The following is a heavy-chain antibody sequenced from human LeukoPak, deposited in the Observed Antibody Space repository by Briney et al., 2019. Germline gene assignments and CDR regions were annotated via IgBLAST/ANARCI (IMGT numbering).Heavy chain of an antibody. CDR1: GYTFTDYY. J-gene: IGHJ4*02. D-gene: IGHD3-16*01. V-gene: IGHV1-46*01. CDR2: IKPGGGST. CDR3: AREEEGGSFDY. Sequence: ASVKVSCKASGYTFTDYYMHWVRQAPGQGLEWMGIIKPGGGSTNYAQKFQGRFTMIRDTSTSTVYMDLSSVTSEDTAVYYCAREEEGGSFDYWGQGTLVTVSS.